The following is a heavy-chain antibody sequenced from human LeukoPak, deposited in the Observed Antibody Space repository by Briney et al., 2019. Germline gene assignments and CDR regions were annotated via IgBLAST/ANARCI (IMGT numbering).Heavy chain of an antibody. CDR1: GFTFSDYY. Sequence: PGGSLRLSCAASGFTFSDYYMSWIRQAPGKGLEWVSYISSSGSTIYYADSVKGRFTISRDNAKNSLYLQMNSLRAEDTAVYYCARDTMLQSQYWFDPWGQGTLVTVSS. J-gene: IGHJ5*02. CDR2: ISSSGSTI. D-gene: IGHD5-24*01. V-gene: IGHV3-11*01. CDR3: ARDTMLQSQYWFDP.